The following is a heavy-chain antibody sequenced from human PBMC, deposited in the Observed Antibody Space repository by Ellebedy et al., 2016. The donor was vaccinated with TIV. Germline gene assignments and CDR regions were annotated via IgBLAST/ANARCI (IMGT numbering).Heavy chain of an antibody. J-gene: IGHJ4*02. CDR3: ATGVGYGFGY. V-gene: IGHV3-7*03. Sequence: GGSLRLXCAASGFTFDTYWMRWVRQAPGKGLAWVALINPDGSEKFYVDSVKGRFTISRDNAKSSLFLQMNNLRVEDTAVYYCATGVGYGFGYWGQGTLVTVSS. CDR1: GFTFDTYW. CDR2: INPDGSEK. D-gene: IGHD1-26*01.